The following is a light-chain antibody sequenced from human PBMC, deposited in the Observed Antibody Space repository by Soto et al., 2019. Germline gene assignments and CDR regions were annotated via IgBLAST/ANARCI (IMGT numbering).Light chain of an antibody. CDR3: NSYREDHPRFYV. CDR1: HSDIGNYNY. J-gene: IGLJ1*01. V-gene: IGLV2-14*03. CDR2: DVG. Sequence: QSVLTQPASVSGSPGQSITISCTGTHSDIGNYNYVSWYQHLPGKAPKLMIYDVGSRSSGVSSRFSGSKSGNTASLAISGLQAEDEADYYCNSYREDHPRFYVFGTGTKVTVL.